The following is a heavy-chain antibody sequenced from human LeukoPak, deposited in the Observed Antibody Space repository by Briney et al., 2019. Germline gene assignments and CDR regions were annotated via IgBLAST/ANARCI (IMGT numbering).Heavy chain of an antibody. V-gene: IGHV1-2*02. CDR3: ARDWWELPPLCAFDI. J-gene: IGHJ3*02. Sequence: ASVKVSCKASGYTFTGYYMHWVRQAPGQGLEWMGWINPNSGGTNYAQKFQGRVTMTRDTSISTAYMELSRLRSDDTAVYYCARDWWELPPLCAFDIWGQGTMVTASS. CDR2: INPNSGGT. CDR1: GYTFTGYY. D-gene: IGHD1-26*01.